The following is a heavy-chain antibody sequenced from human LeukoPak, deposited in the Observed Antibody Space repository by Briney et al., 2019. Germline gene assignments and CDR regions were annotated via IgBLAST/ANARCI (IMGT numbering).Heavy chain of an antibody. CDR2: IYYSGST. D-gene: IGHD3-22*01. CDR3: ARRIGEYYDSTGYPLDAFDI. Sequence: PSETLSLTCTVSGGSISNYYWNWIRQPPGKGLEWIGYIYYSGSTNYNPSLKSRVTISVDTSKNQFSLKLSSVTAADTAVYYCARRIGEYYDSTGYPLDAFDIWGQGTMVTVSS. V-gene: IGHV4-59*08. J-gene: IGHJ3*02. CDR1: GGSISNYY.